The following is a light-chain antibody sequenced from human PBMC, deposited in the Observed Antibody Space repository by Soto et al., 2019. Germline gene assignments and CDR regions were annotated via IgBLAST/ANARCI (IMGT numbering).Light chain of an antibody. CDR3: QQYGSSPTWT. V-gene: IGKV3-20*01. J-gene: IGKJ1*01. Sequence: EIVLTQSPGTLSLSPGERATLSCRASQSVSSSYLAWYQQKPGQAPRLIIYGASSRATGIPDRFSGSVSGTDFTLTISRLEPEDFAVYVCQQYGSSPTWTFGQGTKVDIK. CDR1: QSVSSSY. CDR2: GAS.